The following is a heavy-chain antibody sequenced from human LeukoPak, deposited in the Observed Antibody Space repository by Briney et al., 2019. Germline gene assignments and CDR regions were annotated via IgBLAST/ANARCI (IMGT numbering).Heavy chain of an antibody. Sequence: AVNVTFKATAASFSSYANSMMRQAPAQGLEWVGGGIPIFGTANYAQKYQGRVTITVDKSTNTAYMELSSLRSEDTAVYYCARKYYYGSGSLDYWGQGTLVTVSS. CDR2: GIPIFGTA. V-gene: IGHV1-69*06. D-gene: IGHD3-10*01. J-gene: IGHJ4*02. CDR3: ARKYYYGSGSLDY. CDR1: AASFSSYA.